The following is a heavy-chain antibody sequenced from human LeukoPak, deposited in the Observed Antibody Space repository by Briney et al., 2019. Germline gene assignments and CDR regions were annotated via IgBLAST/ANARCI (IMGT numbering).Heavy chain of an antibody. Sequence: QPGGSLRLSCAASGFTFSRYSMNWVRQAPGKGLEWVSYISSSSSTIYYADSVKGRFTISRDNAKNSLDLQMSSLRDEDTAVYYCARGADSDYENLVYWGQGTLVTVSS. CDR1: GFTFSRYS. D-gene: IGHD5-12*01. V-gene: IGHV3-48*02. J-gene: IGHJ4*02. CDR3: ARGADSDYENLVY. CDR2: ISSSSSTI.